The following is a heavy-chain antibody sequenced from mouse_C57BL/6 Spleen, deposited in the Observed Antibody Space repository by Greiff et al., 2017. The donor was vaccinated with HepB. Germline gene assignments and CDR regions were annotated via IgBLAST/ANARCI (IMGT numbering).Heavy chain of an antibody. V-gene: IGHV1-82*01. J-gene: IGHJ1*03. CDR2: IYPGDGDT. CDR3: ARNYYSNHWYFDV. Sequence: VQLQQSGPELVKPGASVKISCKASGYAFSSSWMNWVKQRPGKGLEWIGRIYPGDGDTNYNGKVKGKATLTADKSSSTAYMQLSSLTSEDSAVYFCARNYYSNHWYFDVWGTGTTVTISS. D-gene: IGHD2-5*01. CDR1: GYAFSSSW.